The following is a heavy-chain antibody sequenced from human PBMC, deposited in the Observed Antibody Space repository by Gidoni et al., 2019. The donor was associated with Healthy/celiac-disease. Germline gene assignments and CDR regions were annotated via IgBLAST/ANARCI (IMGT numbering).Heavy chain of an antibody. J-gene: IGHJ4*02. Sequence: EVQLVESGGGLVKPGGSLRLSCAASGFTFSNAWMNWVRQAPGKGLEWVGCIKSKTDGGTTDYAAPVKGRFTISRDDSKNTLYLQMNSLKTEDTAVYYCTTEDFYGGNPAHDYWGQGTLVTVSS. CDR2: IKSKTDGGTT. D-gene: IGHD4-17*01. V-gene: IGHV3-15*07. CDR3: TTEDFYGGNPAHDY. CDR1: GFTFSNAW.